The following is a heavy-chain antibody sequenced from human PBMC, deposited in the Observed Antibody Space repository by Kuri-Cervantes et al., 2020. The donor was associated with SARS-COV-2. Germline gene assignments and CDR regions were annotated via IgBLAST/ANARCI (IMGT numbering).Heavy chain of an antibody. Sequence: SVKVSCKASVGTFSSYAISWVRQAPGQGREWMGGIIPIFGTANYAQKFQGRVTITTDESTSTAYMELSSLRSEDTAVYYCARERASGWAGDFDYWGQGTLVTCYS. J-gene: IGHJ4*02. CDR3: ARERASGWAGDFDY. V-gene: IGHV1-69*05. CDR1: VGTFSSYA. D-gene: IGHD1-26*01. CDR2: IIPIFGTA.